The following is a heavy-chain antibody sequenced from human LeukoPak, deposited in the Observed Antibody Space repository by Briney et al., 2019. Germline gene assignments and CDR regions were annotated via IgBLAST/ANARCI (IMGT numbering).Heavy chain of an antibody. CDR1: GGSISSGGYY. D-gene: IGHD3-10*01. CDR2: IYYSRST. Sequence: SETLSLTCTVSGGSISSGGYYWSWIRQHPGKGLEWIGYIYYSRSTYYNPSLKSRVTISVDTSKNQFSLKLSSVTAADTAVYYCARPAYGKGYYGMDVWGKGTTVTVSS. CDR3: ARPAYGKGYYGMDV. J-gene: IGHJ6*04. V-gene: IGHV4-31*03.